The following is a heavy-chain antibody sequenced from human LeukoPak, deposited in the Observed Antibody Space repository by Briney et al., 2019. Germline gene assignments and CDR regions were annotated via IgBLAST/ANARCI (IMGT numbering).Heavy chain of an antibody. CDR2: ISSSGSTI. CDR1: GFTFSSYE. Sequence: GGSLRLSCAASGFTFSSYEMNWVRQAPGKGLEWVSYISSSGSTIYYADSVKGRFTISRDNAKNSLYLQMNSLRAEDTAVYYCARGRVGASVYYYYYMDVWGKGTTVTVSS. D-gene: IGHD1-26*01. J-gene: IGHJ6*03. V-gene: IGHV3-48*03. CDR3: ARGRVGASVYYYYYMDV.